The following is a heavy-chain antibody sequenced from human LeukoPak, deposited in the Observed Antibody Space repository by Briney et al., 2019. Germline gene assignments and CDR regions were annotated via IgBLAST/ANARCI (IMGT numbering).Heavy chain of an antibody. CDR3: VRGPYGSSISNWFDP. D-gene: IGHD3-10*01. V-gene: IGHV4-59*01. CDR1: GGSISSYY. J-gene: IGHJ5*02. CDR2: IYYSGST. Sequence: SETLSLTCTVSGGSISSYYWSWIRQPPGKGLEWIGYIYYSGSTNYNPSLKSRVTISVDTSKNQFSLKLSSVTAADTAVYYCVRGPYGSSISNWFDPWGQGLLVTVSS.